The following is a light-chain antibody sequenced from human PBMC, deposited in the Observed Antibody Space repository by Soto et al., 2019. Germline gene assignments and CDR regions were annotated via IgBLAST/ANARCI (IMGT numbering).Light chain of an antibody. CDR2: GAS. V-gene: IGKV3-20*01. CDR1: QTVSSNF. J-gene: IGKJ1*01. Sequence: EIVLRQCPGTRSFSLMEILTLSFRASQTVSSNFLAWYQQKPGQAPRLLIYGASSRATGIPDRFSGSGSGTDSTLTISRLETEDFAVYYCQQYGSSRTFGQGTKV. CDR3: QQYGSSRT.